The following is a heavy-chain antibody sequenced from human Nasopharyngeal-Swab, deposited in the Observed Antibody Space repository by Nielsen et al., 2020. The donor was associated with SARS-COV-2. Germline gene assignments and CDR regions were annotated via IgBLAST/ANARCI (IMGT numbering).Heavy chain of an antibody. CDR1: GFTFSSLW. CDR2: IKPDGSEK. V-gene: IGHV3-7*01. J-gene: IGHJ3*01. CDR3: ARDWSRAFDV. Sequence: GESLKISCAASGFTFSSLWMSWVRQVPGKGLEWVADIKPDGSEKFYVDSVKGRFTISRDNAKNSMSLQMNSLSVEDTAVYYCARDWSRAFDVWGQGTMVTVSS.